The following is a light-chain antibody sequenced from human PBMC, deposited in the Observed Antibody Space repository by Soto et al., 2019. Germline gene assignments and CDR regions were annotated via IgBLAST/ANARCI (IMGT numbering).Light chain of an antibody. Sequence: EIVLTQSPATLSLSPGERGTLSCRASEGVTDYLAWYQQKPGQAPRLLVYDVSNRAAGIPTRFSGGGSGTDFTLTISNVEPEDFAVYYCHPYGSSRTFGQGTKVDIK. CDR3: HPYGSSRT. CDR1: EGVTDY. J-gene: IGKJ1*01. CDR2: DVS. V-gene: IGKV3-11*01.